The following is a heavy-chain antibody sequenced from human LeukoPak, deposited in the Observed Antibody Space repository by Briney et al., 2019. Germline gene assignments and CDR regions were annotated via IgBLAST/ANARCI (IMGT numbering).Heavy chain of an antibody. V-gene: IGHV3-30*04. Sequence: GGSLRLSCAASGFTFNSYAMHWVRQAPGKGLEWVAVISYDGSNKYYADSVKGRFTISRDNSKNTLYLQMNSLRAEDTAVYYCARGRGVYDFWSGYFVYWGQGTLVTVSS. D-gene: IGHD3-3*01. J-gene: IGHJ4*02. CDR2: ISYDGSNK. CDR1: GFTFNSYA. CDR3: ARGRGVYDFWSGYFVY.